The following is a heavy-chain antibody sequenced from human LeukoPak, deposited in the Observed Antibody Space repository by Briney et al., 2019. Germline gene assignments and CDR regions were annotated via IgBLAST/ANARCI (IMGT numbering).Heavy chain of an antibody. CDR1: GFTFSSYV. V-gene: IGHV3-23*01. Sequence: PGGSLRLSCAVSGFTFSSYVMSWVRQAPGKGLEWVSAISGSGGSTYYADSVKGRFTISRDNSKNTLYLQMNSLRAEDTAVYYCAKSASGSYRGHFDYWGQGTLVTVSS. CDR2: ISGSGGST. J-gene: IGHJ4*02. CDR3: AKSASGSYRGHFDY. D-gene: IGHD1-26*01.